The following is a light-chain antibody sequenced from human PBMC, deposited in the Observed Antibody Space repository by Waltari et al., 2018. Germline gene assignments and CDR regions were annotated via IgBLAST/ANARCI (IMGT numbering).Light chain of an antibody. J-gene: IGLJ2*01. CDR3: LSYAATVSFG. CDR2: EVS. V-gene: IGLV2-23*02. Sequence: QPALTQPASVSGPPGQSIPIACTGTISDVGNNNHFCWYPKHPDKAPNPIIYEVSKRPSGVSDRFSGSKSGNTASLTISGLQAEDEADYYCLSYAATVSFGFGGGTKLTVL. CDR1: ISDVGNNNH.